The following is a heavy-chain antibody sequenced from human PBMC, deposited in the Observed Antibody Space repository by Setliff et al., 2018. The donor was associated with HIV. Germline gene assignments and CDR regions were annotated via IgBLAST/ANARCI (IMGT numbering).Heavy chain of an antibody. CDR1: GFTFTSSA. V-gene: IGHV1-58*02. Sequence: GASVKVSCKASGFTFTSSAMQWVRQARGQRLEWIGWIVVGSGNTNYAQKFQEGVTITRDMSTSTAYMELSSLRSEDTAVYYCAADCSGGSCPEYFQHWGQGTLVTVSS. CDR2: IVVGSGNT. J-gene: IGHJ1*01. CDR3: AADCSGGSCPEYFQH. D-gene: IGHD2-15*01.